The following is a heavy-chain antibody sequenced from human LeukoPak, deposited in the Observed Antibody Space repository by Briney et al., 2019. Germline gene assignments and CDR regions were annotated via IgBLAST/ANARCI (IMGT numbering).Heavy chain of an antibody. CDR3: ARDRGGYDWASVFDY. CDR2: ISGSGDST. CDR1: GFTFSSYA. D-gene: IGHD5-12*01. V-gene: IGHV3-23*01. Sequence: GGSLRLSSAASGFTFSSYAMSWVRQAPGKGLEWVSGISGSGDSTYYADSVKGRFTISRDNSKNALYLQMNSLRAEDTAVYYCARDRGGYDWASVFDYWGQGTLVTVSS. J-gene: IGHJ4*02.